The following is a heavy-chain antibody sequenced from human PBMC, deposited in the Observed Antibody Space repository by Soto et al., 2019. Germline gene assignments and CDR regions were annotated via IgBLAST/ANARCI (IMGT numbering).Heavy chain of an antibody. D-gene: IGHD6-19*01. CDR1: GFTFSSYW. V-gene: IGHV3-74*01. Sequence: PGGSLRLSCAASGFTFSSYWMHWVRQAPGKGLVWVSRINSDGSSTTYADSVKGRFTISRDNAKNTLYLQMNSLRAEDTAVYYCVRGEGGWETYWGQGTLVTVLL. J-gene: IGHJ4*02. CDR3: VRGEGGWETY. CDR2: INSDGSST.